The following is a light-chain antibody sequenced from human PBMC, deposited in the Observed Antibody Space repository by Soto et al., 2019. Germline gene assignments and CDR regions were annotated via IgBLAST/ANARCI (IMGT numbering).Light chain of an antibody. CDR3: SSFATTPIPV. J-gene: IGLJ2*01. V-gene: IGLV2-14*01. Sequence: QSVLTQPASVSGSPGQSITISCTGTSSDIGGYNYVYWYQQHPGKAPKLMIYDVSYRPSGVSDRFSGSKSGNTASLTISGLQAEDEADYHCSSFATTPIPVFGGGTKLTVL. CDR2: DVS. CDR1: SSDIGGYNY.